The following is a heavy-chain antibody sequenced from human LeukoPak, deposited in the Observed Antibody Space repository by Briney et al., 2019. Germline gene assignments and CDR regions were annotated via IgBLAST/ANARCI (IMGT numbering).Heavy chain of an antibody. Sequence: SETLSLTYAVYGGSFSGYYWSWIRQPPGKGLEWIGEINHSGSTNYNPSLKSRVTISVDTSKNQFSLKLSSVTAADTAVYYCARSLTVAKGYYFDYWGQGTLVTVSS. D-gene: IGHD4-23*01. J-gene: IGHJ4*02. CDR2: INHSGST. CDR3: ARSLTVAKGYYFDY. CDR1: GGSFSGYY. V-gene: IGHV4-34*01.